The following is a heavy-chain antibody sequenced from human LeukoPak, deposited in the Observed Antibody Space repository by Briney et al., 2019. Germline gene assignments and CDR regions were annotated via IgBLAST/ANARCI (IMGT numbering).Heavy chain of an antibody. CDR2: IIEKGNA. Sequence: SETLSLTCALCGGSFSSYSWSWTWIRQTPEKGLEWIGEIIEKGNANYNPSLKSRVTIDLDTSNNQFSLKLTSMTAANTAMYYCARGYYPPRWYFDLWGRGTLVTVSS. D-gene: IGHD3-10*01. V-gene: IGHV4-34*01. CDR1: GGSFSSYS. J-gene: IGHJ2*01. CDR3: ARGYYPPRWYFDL.